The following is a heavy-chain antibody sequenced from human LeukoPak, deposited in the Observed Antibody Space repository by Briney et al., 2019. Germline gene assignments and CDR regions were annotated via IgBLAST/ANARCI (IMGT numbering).Heavy chain of an antibody. D-gene: IGHD3-10*01. CDR3: ARDWVAGVPFDAFDI. CDR2: IKEDGSEK. CDR1: GFTLSSYW. V-gene: IGHV3-7*03. Sequence: AGGSLRLSCAASGFTLSSYWMSWVRQAPGEGLEWVANIKEDGSEKYYVDSVKGRFTISRDNAKNSLYLHMNSLTAEDTAMYYCARDWVAGVPFDAFDIWGQGTMVSVSS. J-gene: IGHJ3*02.